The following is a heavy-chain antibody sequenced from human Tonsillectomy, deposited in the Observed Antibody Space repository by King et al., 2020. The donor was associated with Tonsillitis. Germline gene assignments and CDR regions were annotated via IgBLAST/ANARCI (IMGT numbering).Heavy chain of an antibody. Sequence: QLVQSGAEVKKPGESLKISCKGSGYSFTSYWIGWVRQMPGKGLEWMGIIYPGDSDTRYSPSFQGQVTISADKSISTAYLQWSSLKASDTAMYYCARLPYSLRFGELWYYGMDVWGQGTTVTVSS. CDR3: ARLPYSLRFGELWYYGMDV. CDR1: GYSFTSYW. J-gene: IGHJ6*01. D-gene: IGHD3-10*01. V-gene: IGHV5-51*01. CDR2: IYPGDSDT.